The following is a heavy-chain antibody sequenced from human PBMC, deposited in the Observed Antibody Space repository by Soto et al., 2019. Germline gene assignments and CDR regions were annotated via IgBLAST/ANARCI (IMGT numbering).Heavy chain of an antibody. CDR3: ARDLWTGKDRNFDY. CDR2: ISTYNGNT. J-gene: IGHJ4*02. D-gene: IGHD3-3*01. CDR1: GSTFTCYG. V-gene: IGHV1-18*04. Sequence: VSCNASGSTFTCYGFSWVRQAPGQGLEWMGSISTYNGNTNYAQNLQGRITMTTDTSTSTAYMELRTLRSDDTAVYYCARDLWTGKDRNFDYWGQGTLVTVSS.